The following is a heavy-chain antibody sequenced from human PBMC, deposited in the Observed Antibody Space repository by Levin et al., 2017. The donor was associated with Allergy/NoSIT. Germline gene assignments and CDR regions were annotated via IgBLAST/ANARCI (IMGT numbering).Heavy chain of an antibody. CDR2: INHSGST. Sequence: ASETLSLTCAVYGGSFSGYYWSWIRQPPGKGLEWIGEINHSGSTNYNPSLKSRVTISVDTSKNQFSLKLSSVTAADTAVYYCARGGMTYGGYWGRKNIHFDYWGQGTLVTVSS. CDR1: GGSFSGYY. J-gene: IGHJ4*02. CDR3: ARGGMTYGGYWGRKNIHFDY. V-gene: IGHV4-34*01. D-gene: IGHD4-17*01.